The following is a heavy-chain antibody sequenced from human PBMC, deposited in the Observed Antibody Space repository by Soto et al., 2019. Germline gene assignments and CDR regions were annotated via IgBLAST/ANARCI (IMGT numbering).Heavy chain of an antibody. CDR2: VNPIVSMS. J-gene: IGHJ4*02. Sequence: QVQLVQSGAEVKRPGSSVKVSCKASGDTFNFYSINWVRQAPGLGLEWMGRVNPIVSMSNYAQKFQGRVTLTAGKSTSTAYMELSSLRSEDTAIYSGASSYGSGYRACDYWGQGALVTVSS. V-gene: IGHV1-69*02. D-gene: IGHD3-10*01. CDR3: ASSYGSGYRACDY. CDR1: GDTFNFYS.